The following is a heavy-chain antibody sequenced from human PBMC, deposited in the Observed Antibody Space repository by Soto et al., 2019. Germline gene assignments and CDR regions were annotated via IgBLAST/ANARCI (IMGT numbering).Heavy chain of an antibody. D-gene: IGHD3-3*01. Sequence: AWLSLRLSCAASGFNFSRNNINWFRQAPGKGREWVSSISSARNHIFYVDSVMGRFTISRDNTTSSLNLQMNSLKAEDTAVYYYAKDRGRGNPVSGGMDLWGQGTTVTVS. CDR1: GFNFSRNN. J-gene: IGHJ6*02. CDR2: ISSARNHI. CDR3: AKDRGRGNPVSGGMDL. V-gene: IGHV3-21*01.